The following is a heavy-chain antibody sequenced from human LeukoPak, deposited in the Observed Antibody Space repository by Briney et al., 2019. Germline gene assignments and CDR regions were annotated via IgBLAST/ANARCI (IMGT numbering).Heavy chain of an antibody. CDR2: TYYRSKWYN. D-gene: IGHD7-27*01. Sequence: SQTLSLTCAISGDSVSSNSAAWNWIRLSPSRGLEWLGRTYYRSKWYNGYAVSVKDRITINPDTSKNQFSLQLNSVTPEDTAVYYCARNPISITGDNWFDPWGQGTLVTVSS. CDR1: GDSVSSNSAA. CDR3: ARNPISITGDNWFDP. J-gene: IGHJ5*02. V-gene: IGHV6-1*01.